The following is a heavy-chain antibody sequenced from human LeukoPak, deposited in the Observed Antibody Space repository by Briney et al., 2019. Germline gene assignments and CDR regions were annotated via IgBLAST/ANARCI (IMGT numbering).Heavy chain of an antibody. CDR3: ARGRITIFGVVIPHFDN. V-gene: IGHV4-34*01. Sequence: SETLSLTCAVYGGSFSGYYWSWIRQPPGKGLEWIGEINHSGSTNYNPSLKSRVTISVDTSKNQFSLKLSSVIAADTAVYYCARGRITIFGVVIPHFDNWGQGTLVTVSS. D-gene: IGHD3-3*01. J-gene: IGHJ4*02. CDR2: INHSGST. CDR1: GGSFSGYY.